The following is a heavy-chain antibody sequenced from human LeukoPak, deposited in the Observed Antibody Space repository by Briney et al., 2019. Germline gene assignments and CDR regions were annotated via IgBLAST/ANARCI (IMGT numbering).Heavy chain of an antibody. D-gene: IGHD3-10*01. V-gene: IGHV6-1*01. J-gene: IGHJ4*02. Sequence: PSQTLSLTCAISGDSVSSNSAAWNWIRQSPSRGLEWLGRTYYRSKWYNDYAVSVKSRITINPDTSKNQFSLQLSSVTAADTAVYYCARDKYYPYYFDYWGQGTLVTVSS. CDR3: ARDKYYPYYFDY. CDR1: GDSVSSNSAA. CDR2: TYYRSKWYN.